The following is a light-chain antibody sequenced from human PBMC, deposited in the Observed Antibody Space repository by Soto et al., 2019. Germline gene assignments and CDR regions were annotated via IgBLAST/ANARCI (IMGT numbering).Light chain of an antibody. Sequence: TLSLSPGERATLSCRASQSVSSNYLVWYQQKPGQAPRLFIYGASSRATGIPDRFSGSGSGTDFTLTISRLEPEDFAVYYCQQYGSSPLTFGGGTKVDIK. V-gene: IGKV3-20*01. CDR2: GAS. CDR3: QQYGSSPLT. CDR1: QSVSSNY. J-gene: IGKJ4*01.